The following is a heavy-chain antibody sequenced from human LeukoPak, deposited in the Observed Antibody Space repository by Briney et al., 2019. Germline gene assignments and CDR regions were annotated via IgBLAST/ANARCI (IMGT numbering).Heavy chain of an antibody. CDR2: IYYSGST. Sequence: PSETLSLTCTVSGGSISSYYWSWIRQPPGKGLEWIGYIYYSGSTNYNPSLKSRVTISVDTSKNQFSLKLSSVTAADTAVYYCARDYSSSSYYYYGMDVWGQGTTVTVSS. CDR3: ARDYSSSSYYYYGMDV. CDR1: GGSISSYY. V-gene: IGHV4-59*01. D-gene: IGHD6-6*01. J-gene: IGHJ6*02.